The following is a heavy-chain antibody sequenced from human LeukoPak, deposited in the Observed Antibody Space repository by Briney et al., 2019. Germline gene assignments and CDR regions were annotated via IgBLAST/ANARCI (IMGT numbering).Heavy chain of an antibody. CDR2: IYYSGST. CDR1: GGSISSYY. J-gene: IGHJ4*02. Sequence: SETLSLTCTVSGGSISSYYWSWIRQPPGKGLEWIGYIYYSGSTNYNPSLKSRVTISVDTSKNQFSLKLSSVTAADTAVYYCARGVRIAAAGLSNFDYWGQGTLVTVSS. V-gene: IGHV4-59*12. CDR3: ARGVRIAAAGLSNFDY. D-gene: IGHD6-13*01.